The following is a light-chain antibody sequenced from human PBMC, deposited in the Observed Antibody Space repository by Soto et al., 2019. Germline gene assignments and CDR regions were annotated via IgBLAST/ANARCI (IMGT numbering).Light chain of an antibody. CDR3: HQRQSWPRT. CDR2: GAS. CDR1: QSVRSN. J-gene: IGKJ1*01. V-gene: IGKV3D-15*03. Sequence: EIVMTQSPATLSVSPGERVTLSCRASQSVRSNLAWYQQKPGQAPRLLIYGASIRAAGIPARFSASGSGTGFTLTISDVQPEDFALYYCHQRQSWPRTFGQGTKVDIK.